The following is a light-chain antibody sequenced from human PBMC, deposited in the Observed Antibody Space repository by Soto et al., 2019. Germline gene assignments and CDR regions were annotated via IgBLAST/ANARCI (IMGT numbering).Light chain of an antibody. CDR2: EIN. J-gene: IGLJ1*01. V-gene: IGLV2-8*01. CDR1: SSDVGAYDY. Sequence: QSALTQPPSASGSPGQSVTISCTGTSSDVGAYDYVSWYQQHPGKAPKLMIYEINKRPSGVPARFSGSKSGNTASLTGSGLQAEDDADYYCSSFAGSNNFPYVFGTGTKVTGL. CDR3: SSFAGSNNFPYV.